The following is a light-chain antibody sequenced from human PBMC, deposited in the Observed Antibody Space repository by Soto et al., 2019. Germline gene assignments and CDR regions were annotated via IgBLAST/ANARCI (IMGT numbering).Light chain of an antibody. Sequence: DIQMTQSPSSLSASVGDRVTITCRASQGISNDLAWYQQKPGKVPKLLIYAASTLQSGVPSRFSGSGSGTDVTLTISSLQPEDVATYYCQNYNSAQYTFGQGTKLEIK. V-gene: IGKV1-27*01. CDR2: AAS. J-gene: IGKJ2*01. CDR1: QGISND. CDR3: QNYNSAQYT.